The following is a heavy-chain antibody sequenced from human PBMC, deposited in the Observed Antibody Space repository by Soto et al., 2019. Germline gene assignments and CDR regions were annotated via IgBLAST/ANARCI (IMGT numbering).Heavy chain of an antibody. J-gene: IGHJ5*02. D-gene: IGHD3-10*01. CDR2: FDPEDGET. Sequence: ASVKVSCKVSGYTLTELSMHWVRQAPGKGLEWMGVFDPEDGETIYAQKFQGRVTMTEDTSTDTANMELSSLRSEDTAVYYCATGGRITMVRGGSSVFAPWGQGTLVTVSS. V-gene: IGHV1-24*01. CDR1: GYTLTELS. CDR3: ATGGRITMVRGGSSVFAP.